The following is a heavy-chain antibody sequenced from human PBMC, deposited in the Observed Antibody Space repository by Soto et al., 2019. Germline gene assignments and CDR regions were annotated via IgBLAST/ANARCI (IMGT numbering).Heavy chain of an antibody. CDR1: GYTFTSYA. Sequence: QVQLVQSGAEVKKPGASVKVSCKASGYTFTSYAMHWVRQAPGQRLEWMGWINAGNGNTKYSQKFQGRVTITRDTSASTAYMALSSRRSEDTAVYYCARDPGYSYGYNWGQGTLVTVSS. V-gene: IGHV1-3*01. D-gene: IGHD5-18*01. CDR3: ARDPGYSYGYN. CDR2: INAGNGNT. J-gene: IGHJ4*02.